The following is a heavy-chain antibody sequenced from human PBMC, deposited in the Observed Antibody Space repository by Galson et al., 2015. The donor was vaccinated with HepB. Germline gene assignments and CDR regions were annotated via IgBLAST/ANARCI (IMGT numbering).Heavy chain of an antibody. CDR3: ARVGGTSPNWFDP. CDR1: GGSISSSNW. J-gene: IGHJ5*02. CDR2: IYHSGST. V-gene: IGHV4-4*02. Sequence: SETLSLTCAVSGGSISSSNWWSWVRQPPGKGLEWIGEIYHSGSTNYNPSLKSRVTISVDKSKNQFSLKLSSVTAADTAVYYCARVGGTSPNWFDPWGQGTLVTVSS. D-gene: IGHD1-14*01.